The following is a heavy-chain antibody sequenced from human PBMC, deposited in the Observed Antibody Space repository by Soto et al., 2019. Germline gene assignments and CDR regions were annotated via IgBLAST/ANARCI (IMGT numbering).Heavy chain of an antibody. Sequence: QVQLVQSGVEVKKPGASVKVSCTAYGYNLREYGVSWLRQAPGLGFEWMGWISGDNVNRRSSQKFQDRLTMTTDTSTNTASLELRSLRSDVTALYYCGREGQQLAQEQFFQFNGVDVWGQGTSVTVSS. V-gene: IGHV1-18*01. J-gene: IGHJ6*02. CDR3: GREGQQLAQEQFFQFNGVDV. D-gene: IGHD6-13*01. CDR2: ISGDNVNR. CDR1: GYNLREYG.